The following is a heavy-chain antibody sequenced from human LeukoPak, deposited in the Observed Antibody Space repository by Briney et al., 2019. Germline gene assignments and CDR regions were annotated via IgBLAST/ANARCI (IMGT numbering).Heavy chain of an antibody. J-gene: IGHJ5*02. V-gene: IGHV4-39*07. Sequence: SQTLSLTCTVSGGSISSGSYYWGWIRQPPGKGLEWIGSIYYSGSTYYNPSLKSRVTISVDRSKNQFSLKLSSVTAADTAVYYCAKGSGVNWFDPWGQGTLVTVSS. D-gene: IGHD3-10*01. CDR2: IYYSGST. CDR3: AKGSGVNWFDP. CDR1: GGSISSGSYY.